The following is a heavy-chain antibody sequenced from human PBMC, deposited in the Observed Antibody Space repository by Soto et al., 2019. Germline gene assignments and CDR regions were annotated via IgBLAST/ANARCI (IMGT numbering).Heavy chain of an antibody. Sequence: QVQLVQSGAEVKKPGGSVKVSCMASGYTFTDLGISWVRQAPGQGLEWMGWSSTYNGDTRYAQKAQDRVTLTTDTNTSSAYMERRSLISDDAAVYYCGRGYCTRSSCYGVDYWGQGTLVTVSS. D-gene: IGHD2-2*01. J-gene: IGHJ4*02. V-gene: IGHV1-18*01. CDR1: GYTFTDLG. CDR3: GRGYCTRSSCYGVDY. CDR2: SSTYNGDT.